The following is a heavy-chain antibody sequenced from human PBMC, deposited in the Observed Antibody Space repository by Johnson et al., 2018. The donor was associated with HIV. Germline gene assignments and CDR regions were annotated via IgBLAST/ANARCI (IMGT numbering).Heavy chain of an antibody. D-gene: IGHD1-1*01. J-gene: IGHJ3*02. CDR1: GFTFSSYA. V-gene: IGHV3-23*04. CDR3: AKESRYSARYNWNDWYAFDI. Sequence: VQLVESGGGLVQPGGSLRLSCAASGFTFSSYAMSWVRQAPGKGLKWVSAISGSGGNTYYADSVKGRFTISRDNSKNIVYLQMDSLRAEDTGLYYCAKESRYSARYNWNDWYAFDIWGQGTMVTVSS. CDR2: ISGSGGNT.